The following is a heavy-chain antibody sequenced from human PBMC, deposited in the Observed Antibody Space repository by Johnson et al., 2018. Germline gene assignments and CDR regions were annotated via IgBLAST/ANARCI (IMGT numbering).Heavy chain of an antibody. Sequence: QVQLVQSGAEVKKXGSSVKLSCKASGGTFSNYPFTWVRQAPGQGLEWMGGIIPMFGTANYAQKFQGSVTIPADDSTRTAYMELTSLRSDDTAVYFCARGSGAFMVNDAFDFWGQGTMVTVSS. CDR2: IIPMFGTA. CDR3: ARGSGAFMVNDAFDF. J-gene: IGHJ3*01. D-gene: IGHD3-10*01. CDR1: GGTFSNYP. V-gene: IGHV1-69*01.